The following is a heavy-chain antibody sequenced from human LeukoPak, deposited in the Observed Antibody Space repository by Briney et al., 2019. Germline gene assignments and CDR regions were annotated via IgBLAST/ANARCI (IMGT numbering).Heavy chain of an antibody. J-gene: IGHJ4*02. CDR2: ISGSGGST. CDR1: GFTFSSYA. D-gene: IGHD3-22*01. V-gene: IGHV3-23*01. CDR3: AKVLSDSSGYGGYYFDY. Sequence: GGSLRLSCAASGFTFSSYAMSWVRQAPGKGLEWVSAISGSGGSTYYADSVKGRFTISRDNSKNTLYLQMNSLRAEDTAVYYCAKVLSDSSGYGGYYFDYWGQRTLVTVSS.